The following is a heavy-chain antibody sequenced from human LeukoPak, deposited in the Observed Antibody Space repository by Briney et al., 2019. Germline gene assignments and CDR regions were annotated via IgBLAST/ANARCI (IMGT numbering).Heavy chain of an antibody. CDR2: IYYSGST. J-gene: IGHJ6*02. CDR3: ARDRRGMDYYYYGMDV. Sequence: PSETLSLTCTVSGGSISSSSYYWGWIRQPPGKGLEWIGSIYYSGSTYYNPSLKSRVTISVDTSKNQFSLKLSSVTAADTAVYYCARDRRGMDYYYYGMDVWGQGTTVTVSS. CDR1: GGSISSSSYY. D-gene: IGHD2-8*01. V-gene: IGHV4-39*07.